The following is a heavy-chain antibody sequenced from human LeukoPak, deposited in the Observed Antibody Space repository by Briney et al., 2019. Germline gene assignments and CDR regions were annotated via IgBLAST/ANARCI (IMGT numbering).Heavy chain of an antibody. J-gene: IGHJ5*02. CDR2: INPSSGST. V-gene: IGHV1-46*01. CDR3: ARDRSSTPSAPWDPYNWFDP. Sequence: GASVKVSCKASGYTFTSYYMHWVRQAPGQGLELMGIINPSSGSTSYAQKFQGRVTMTRDTSTSTVYMELSSLRSADTAVYYCARDRSSTPSAPWDPYNWFDPWGQGTLVTVSS. D-gene: IGHD2-2*01. CDR1: GYTFTSYY.